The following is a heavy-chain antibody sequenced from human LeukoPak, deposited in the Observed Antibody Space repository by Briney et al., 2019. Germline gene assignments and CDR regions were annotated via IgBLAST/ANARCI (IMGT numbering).Heavy chain of an antibody. CDR1: GFSFSSYW. V-gene: IGHV3-74*03. CDR3: ARVGGINYFDY. CDR2: IGNDGSET. J-gene: IGHJ4*02. Sequence: PGGSLRLSCAASGFSFSSYWLDWVRQAPGKGLVWVSRIGNDGSETKYADSVKGRFTISRDNAKNTLYLQMNSLRAEDTAVYYCARVGGINYFDYWGQGTLVTVSS. D-gene: IGHD3-10*01.